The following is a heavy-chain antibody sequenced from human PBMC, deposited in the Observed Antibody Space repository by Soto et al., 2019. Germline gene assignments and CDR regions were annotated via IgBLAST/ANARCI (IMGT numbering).Heavy chain of an antibody. V-gene: IGHV4-59*11. CDR3: ERDGREASGMDV. D-gene: IGHD1-26*01. CDR2: IYYRGST. CDR1: GGSISSHY. J-gene: IGHJ6*02. Sequence: SETLSLTCTVSGGSISSHYWSWVRQAPGKGLEWIGHIYYRGSTTYNPSLRSRSNISVDTSNNQFSLKLNSVTTADTAVYHGERDGREASGMDVWGQGTKVTVSS.